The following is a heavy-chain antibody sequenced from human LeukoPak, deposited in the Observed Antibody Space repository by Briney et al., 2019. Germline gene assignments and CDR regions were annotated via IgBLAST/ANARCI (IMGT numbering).Heavy chain of an antibody. D-gene: IGHD3-22*01. CDR2: INWNGGST. V-gene: IGHV3-20*04. CDR3: ARATHYYDSSGYDY. CDR1: GFTFDDYG. J-gene: IGHJ4*02. Sequence: PGGSLRLSCAASGFTFDDYGMSWVRQAPGKGLEWVSGINWNGGSTGYADSVKGRFTISRDNAKHSLYLQMNSLRAEDTAFYYCARATHYYDSSGYDYWGQGTLVTVSS.